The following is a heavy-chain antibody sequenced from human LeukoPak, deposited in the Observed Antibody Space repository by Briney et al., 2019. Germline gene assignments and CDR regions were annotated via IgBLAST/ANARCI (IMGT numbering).Heavy chain of an antibody. Sequence: GGSLKISCKGSGYSFTNYWIGWVRQMPGKGLECMGNIYPGDSDTKYSPSFQGQVTISAVKSVTTAYLRWSRLKASDTGIYYCARSGELGTTPYDTFDIWGQGRMVTVSS. J-gene: IGHJ3*02. CDR1: GYSFTNYW. V-gene: IGHV5-51*01. D-gene: IGHD1-7*01. CDR2: IYPGDSDT. CDR3: ARSGELGTTPYDTFDI.